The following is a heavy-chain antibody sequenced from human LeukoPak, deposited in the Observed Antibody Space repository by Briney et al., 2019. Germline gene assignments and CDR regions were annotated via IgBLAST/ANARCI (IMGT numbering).Heavy chain of an antibody. CDR3: ARDQEQQLVNDAFDI. D-gene: IGHD6-13*01. J-gene: IGHJ3*02. Sequence: PGGSLRLSCAASGFTFSSYGMHWVRQAPGKGLEWVAVIWYDGSNKYYADPVKGRFTISRDNSKNTLYLQTNSLRAEDTAVYYCARDQEQQLVNDAFDIWGQGTMVTVSS. V-gene: IGHV3-33*01. CDR2: IWYDGSNK. CDR1: GFTFSSYG.